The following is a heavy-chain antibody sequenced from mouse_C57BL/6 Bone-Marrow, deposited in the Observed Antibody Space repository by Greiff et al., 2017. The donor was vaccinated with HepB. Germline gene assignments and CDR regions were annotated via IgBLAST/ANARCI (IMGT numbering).Heavy chain of an antibody. CDR1: GYTFTDYE. J-gene: IGHJ1*03. Sequence: VQLQQFGAELVRPGASGYTFTDYEMHCVKQTPVHGLEWIGAIDPETCGTAYNQKFKGKATLTADKSSSTAYMELRSLTSEDSAVYYCTRFTWGYFDVWGTGTTVTVSS. V-gene: IGHV1-23*01. CDR3: TRFTWGYFDV. D-gene: IGHD1-1*01. CDR2: IDPETCGT.